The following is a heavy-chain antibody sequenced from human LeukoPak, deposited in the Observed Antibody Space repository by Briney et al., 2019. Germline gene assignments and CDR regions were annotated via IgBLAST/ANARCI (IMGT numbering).Heavy chain of an antibody. CDR3: ARDPPYYDSSGYYYDY. V-gene: IGHV3-21*01. Sequence: GGPLRLSCAASGFTFSTYSMNWVRQAPGQGLEWVSSIGGSSIYIYYADSVKGRFTSSRDNAKISLYLQMNSLRAEHTAVYYCARDPPYYDSSGYYYDYWGQGTLLTVSS. CDR1: GFTFSTYS. J-gene: IGHJ4*02. CDR2: IGGSSIYI. D-gene: IGHD3-22*01.